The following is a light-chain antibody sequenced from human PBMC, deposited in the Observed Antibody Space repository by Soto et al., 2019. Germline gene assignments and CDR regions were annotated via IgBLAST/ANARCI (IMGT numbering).Light chain of an antibody. CDR3: CSYAGSSTWV. Sequence: QSALTQPASVSGSPGQSITIYCTGTSSDVGSYNLVSWYQQHPGKAPKLMIYEVIKRPSGVSNRFSGSKSGNTASLTISGFQAEDEADYYCCSYAGSSTWVFGGGTKLTVL. CDR1: SSDVGSYNL. J-gene: IGLJ3*02. V-gene: IGLV2-23*02. CDR2: EVI.